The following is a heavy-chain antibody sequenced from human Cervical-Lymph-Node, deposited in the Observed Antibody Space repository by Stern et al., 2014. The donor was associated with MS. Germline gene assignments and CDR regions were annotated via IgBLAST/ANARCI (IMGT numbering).Heavy chain of an antibody. CDR2: INPNSGGT. V-gene: IGHV1-2*06. CDR1: GYTFTDYY. CDR3: ARGPVSTVTTLYYFDY. D-gene: IGHD4-17*01. Sequence: VQLVESGAEVKEPGASVKVSCKASGYTFTDYYVHWVRQAPGQGLEWMGRINPNSGGTEYAQKFQARVTMTRDTSINTAYMELSRLRSDDTAVYYCARGPVSTVTTLYYFDYWGQGTLVTVSS. J-gene: IGHJ4*02.